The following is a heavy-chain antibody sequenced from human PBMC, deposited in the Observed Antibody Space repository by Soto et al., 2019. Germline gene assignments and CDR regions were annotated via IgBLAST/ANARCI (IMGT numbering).Heavy chain of an antibody. CDR2: IIPILGIA. J-gene: IGHJ4*02. Sequence: QVPLVQSGAEVKEPGSSVKVSCKATGGTFSSYTISWVRQAPGQGLEWMGRIIPILGIANYAQKFQGRVTITADKSTSTAYMELSSLRSEDTAVYYCARLVVVAATYIDYWGQGTLVTVSS. CDR3: ARLVVVAATYIDY. CDR1: GGTFSSYT. D-gene: IGHD2-15*01. V-gene: IGHV1-69*02.